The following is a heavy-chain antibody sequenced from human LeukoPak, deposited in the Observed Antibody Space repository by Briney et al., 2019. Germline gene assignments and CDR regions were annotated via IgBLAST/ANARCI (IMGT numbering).Heavy chain of an antibody. D-gene: IGHD3-10*01. CDR1: GGSISSYY. CDR2: IYTSGST. J-gene: IGHJ6*03. CDR3: ARDHEDAYYYGSGSYHYYYYMDV. Sequence: PSETLSLTCTVSGGSISSYYWSWIRQPAGKGLEWIGRIYTSGSTNYNPSLKSRVTMSVDTSKNQFSLKLSSVTAADTAVYYCARDHEDAYYYGSGSYHYYYYMDVWGKGTTVTISS. V-gene: IGHV4-4*07.